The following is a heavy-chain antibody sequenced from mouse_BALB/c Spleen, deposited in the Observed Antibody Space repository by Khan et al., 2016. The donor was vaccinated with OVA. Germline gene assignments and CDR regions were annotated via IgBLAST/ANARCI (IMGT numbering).Heavy chain of an antibody. CDR3: ARSDYYGVAY. D-gene: IGHD1-1*01. Sequence: EVELVESGGGLVQPGGSRKLSCAASGFTFSGFGMHWVRQAPEKGLEWVAYISSGSSNIYYADTLKGRFTISRDNPTNTPFLQMTSLRSEDTDMYYCARSDYYGVAYWGQGTLVTVSA. CDR1: GFTFSGFG. V-gene: IGHV5-17*02. CDR2: ISSGSSNI. J-gene: IGHJ3*01.